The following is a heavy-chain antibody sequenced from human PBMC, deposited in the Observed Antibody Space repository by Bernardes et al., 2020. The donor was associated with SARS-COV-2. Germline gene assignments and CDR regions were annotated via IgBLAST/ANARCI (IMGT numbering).Heavy chain of an antibody. V-gene: IGHV3-23*01. J-gene: IGHJ4*02. CDR1: GFTFSSYA. D-gene: IGHD1-1*01. Sequence: VWSLRLSCAASGFTFSSYAMTWFRPAPGKGLEWVSTISASGSNTFYAESLQGRFTISRDNSGNSLHLHLSRLKTGDTAMYYCAKGTTASGRNNVDFWGRGSLLTVSS. CDR2: ISASGSNT. CDR3: AKGTTASGRNNVDF.